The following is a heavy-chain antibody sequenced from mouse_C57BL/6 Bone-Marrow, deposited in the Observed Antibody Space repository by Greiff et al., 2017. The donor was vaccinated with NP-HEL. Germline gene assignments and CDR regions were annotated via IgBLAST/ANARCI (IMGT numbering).Heavy chain of an antibody. J-gene: IGHJ3*01. V-gene: IGHV1-58*01. D-gene: IGHD1-1*01. CDR3: EGLYYYGSSFAWFAY. CDR1: GYTFTSYG. Sequence: EVQLQQSGAELVRPGSSVKMSCKTSGYTFTSYGINWVKQRPGQGLEWIGYIYIGNGYTEYNEKFKGKATLTSDTSSSTAYMQLSSLTSEDSAIYFCEGLYYYGSSFAWFAYWGQGTLVTVSA. CDR2: IYIGNGYT.